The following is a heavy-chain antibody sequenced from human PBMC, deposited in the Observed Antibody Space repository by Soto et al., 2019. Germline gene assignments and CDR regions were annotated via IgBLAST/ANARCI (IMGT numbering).Heavy chain of an antibody. CDR2: INAGNGDT. J-gene: IGHJ5*02. CDR1: GYTFDTYA. V-gene: IGHV1-3*01. Sequence: AASVKVSCKASGYTFDTYAMNWMRRAPGQRLEWMGWINAGNGDTKYSQKFQDRLTISRDTSASTAYMELSSLTSEDTAVYYCARSGVFACTRTACAPYNWFDPWGQGTLVTVSS. D-gene: IGHD2-8*01. CDR3: ARSGVFACTRTACAPYNWFDP.